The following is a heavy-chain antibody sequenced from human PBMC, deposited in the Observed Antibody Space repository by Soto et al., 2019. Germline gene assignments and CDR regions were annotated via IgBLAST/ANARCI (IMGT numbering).Heavy chain of an antibody. D-gene: IGHD1-1*01. Sequence: QVQLQQWGAGLLKPSETLSLTCAVYGGSFSGYYWSWVRQPPGKGLEWIGEITHSGGINYNPSLKTRVTLSLDTSKNQISLRFNSVSDAETAVYDCARLFAGATGNWYFDLWGRGTLVTVSS. CDR1: GGSFSGYY. J-gene: IGHJ2*01. V-gene: IGHV4-34*01. CDR3: ARLFAGATGNWYFDL. CDR2: ITHSGGI.